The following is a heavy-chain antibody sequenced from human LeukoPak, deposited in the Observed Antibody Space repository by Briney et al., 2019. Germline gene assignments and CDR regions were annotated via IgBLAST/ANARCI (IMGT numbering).Heavy chain of an antibody. D-gene: IGHD2-2*01. CDR1: GSMFRNYW. J-gene: IGHJ6*02. CDR3: ARDCSSTSCNYYYYYYGMDV. CDR2: ISQDGTKI. Sequence: GGSLRLSCVVSGSMFRNYWMSWLRQAPGKGPEWVANISQDGTKIFEVDFMKGRFTISRDNAKNSLYLQMNSLRAEDTAVYYCARDCSSTSCNYYYYYYGMDVWGQGTTVTVSS. V-gene: IGHV3-7*01.